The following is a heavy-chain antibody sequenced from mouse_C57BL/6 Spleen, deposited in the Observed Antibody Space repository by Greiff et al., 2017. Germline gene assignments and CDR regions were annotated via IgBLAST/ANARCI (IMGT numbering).Heavy chain of an antibody. Sequence: QVQLQQSGPELVKPGASVKISCKASGYAFSSSWMNWVKQRPGKGLEWIGRIYPGDGDTNYNGKFKGKATLTADKSSSTAYMQLSSLTAEDSAVYFCARTGLLRGYYAMDDWGQGTSVTVAS. CDR3: ARTGLLRGYYAMDD. V-gene: IGHV1-82*01. CDR1: GYAFSSSW. J-gene: IGHJ4*01. D-gene: IGHD3-1*01. CDR2: IYPGDGDT.